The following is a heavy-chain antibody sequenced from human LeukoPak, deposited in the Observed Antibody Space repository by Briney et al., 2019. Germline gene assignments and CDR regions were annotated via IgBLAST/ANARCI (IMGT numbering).Heavy chain of an antibody. J-gene: IGHJ5*02. Sequence: GGSLRLSCAASGFTFSNAWMSWVRQAPGKGLEWVGRIKSKTDGGTTDYAAPVKGRFTISRDDSKNTLYLQMNSLKTEDTAVYYCTTEGLAYCDGDCYSWGQGTLVTVSS. CDR3: TTEGLAYCDGDCYS. CDR1: GFTFSNAW. V-gene: IGHV3-15*01. D-gene: IGHD2-21*02. CDR2: IKSKTDGGTT.